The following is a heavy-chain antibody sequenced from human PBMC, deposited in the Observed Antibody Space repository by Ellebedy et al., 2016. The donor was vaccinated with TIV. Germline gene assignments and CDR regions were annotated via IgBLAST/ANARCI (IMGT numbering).Heavy chain of an antibody. Sequence: AASVKVSCKASGYTFTSFEINWARQASGQGLEWMGSMNPNTGSTGYAQKFQGRVTMTMTTSIGTAYMELSSLRSEDTAVYYCARRVPHFDYWGQGTLVTVSS. CDR1: GYTFTSFE. CDR2: MNPNTGST. V-gene: IGHV1-8*01. CDR3: ARRVPHFDY. J-gene: IGHJ4*02.